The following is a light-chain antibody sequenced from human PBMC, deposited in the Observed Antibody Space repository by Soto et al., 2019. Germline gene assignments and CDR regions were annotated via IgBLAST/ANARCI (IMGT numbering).Light chain of an antibody. CDR1: SSDVGGYNY. CDR2: GVT. V-gene: IGLV2-14*01. J-gene: IGLJ1*01. CDR3: SSYTSASTLLYL. Sequence: QSALTQPASVSGSPGQSITISCTGTSSDVGGYNYVSWYLQHPGIAPKLLIYGVTNRPSGVSPRFSGSKSGNTASLTISGLQAEDEADYHCSSYTSASTLLYLFGTGTKLTV.